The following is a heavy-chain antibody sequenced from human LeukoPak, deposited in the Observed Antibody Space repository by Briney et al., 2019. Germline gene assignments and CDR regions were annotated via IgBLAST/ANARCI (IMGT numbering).Heavy chain of an antibody. Sequence: ASVKVSCKVSGYTLTKLSMHWVRQAPGKGLEWMGGFDPEDGETIYAQKFQGRVTMTEDTSTDTAYMELSSLRSEDTAVYYCARDLGDGYIPDAFDIWGQGTMVTVSS. J-gene: IGHJ3*02. D-gene: IGHD5-24*01. CDR1: GYTLTKLS. CDR3: ARDLGDGYIPDAFDI. CDR2: FDPEDGET. V-gene: IGHV1-24*01.